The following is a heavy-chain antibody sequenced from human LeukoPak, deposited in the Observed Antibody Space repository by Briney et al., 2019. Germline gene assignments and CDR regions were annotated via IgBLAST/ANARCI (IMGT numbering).Heavy chain of an antibody. CDR1: GYSFTRYW. D-gene: IGHD3-22*01. CDR3: AITTYYYDSSGYYSDY. Sequence: GESLKISCKGSGYSFTRYWIGWVRQMPGEGLEWMGIIYPGDSDTRYSPSFQGQVTISADQSISTAFLQWGSLKSPGPALYFVAITTYYYDSSGYYSDYGGKGTLDTVSS. J-gene: IGHJ4*02. CDR2: IYPGDSDT. V-gene: IGHV5-51*03.